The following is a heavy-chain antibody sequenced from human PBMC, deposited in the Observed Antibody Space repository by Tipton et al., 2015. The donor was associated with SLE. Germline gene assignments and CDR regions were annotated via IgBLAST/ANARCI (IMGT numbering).Heavy chain of an antibody. CDR3: ARANPIAAAGIDFDY. V-gene: IGHV1-69*05. CDR2: IIPIFGTA. J-gene: IGHJ4*02. Sequence: QLVQSGAEVKKPGSSVKVSCKASGGTFSSYAISRVRQAPGQGLEWMGGIIPIFGTANYAQKFRGRVTITTDESTSTAYMELSSLRSEDTAVYYCARANPIAAAGIDFDYWGQGTLVTVSS. CDR1: GGTFSSYA. D-gene: IGHD6-13*01.